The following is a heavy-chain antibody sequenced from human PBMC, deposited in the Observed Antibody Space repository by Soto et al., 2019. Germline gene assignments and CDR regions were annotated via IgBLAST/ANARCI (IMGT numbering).Heavy chain of an antibody. CDR3: ARRDGGLQDDAFDI. Sequence: SETLSLTCTVSGGSISSYYWSWIRQPPGKGLEWIGYIYYSGSTNYNPSLKSRVTISVDTSKNQFSLKLSSVTAADTAVYYCARRDGGLQDDAFDIWGQGTMVTVSS. CDR2: IYYSGST. J-gene: IGHJ3*02. V-gene: IGHV4-59*01. D-gene: IGHD3-16*01. CDR1: GGSISSYY.